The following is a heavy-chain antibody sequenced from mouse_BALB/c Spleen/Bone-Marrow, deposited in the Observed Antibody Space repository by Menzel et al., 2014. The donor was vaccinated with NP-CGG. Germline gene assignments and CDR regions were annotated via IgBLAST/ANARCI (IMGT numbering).Heavy chain of an antibody. J-gene: IGHJ3*01. CDR3: ARSDYRYDPLAY. CDR2: IDTSDSYT. CDR1: GHPFTDYW. D-gene: IGHD2-14*01. V-gene: IGHV1-69*01. Sequence: QVQLQQPGVDLVMPGASVKMSCKAFGHPFTDYWMHGVRQRPGQGLEGMGAIDTSDSYTSYNQKFKGKATLTVDESSNTAYMQLSSLTSEDSAVYYCARSDYRYDPLAYWGQGTLVTVSA.